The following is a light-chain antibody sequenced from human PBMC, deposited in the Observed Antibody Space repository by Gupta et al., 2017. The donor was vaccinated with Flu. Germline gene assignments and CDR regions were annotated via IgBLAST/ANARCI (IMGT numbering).Light chain of an antibody. V-gene: IGLV2-11*01. Sequence: QSAPTQPRPVSGSPGQSVTISSTGTSNDVGAYNRVSWYEQRPGKAPKLLLYAVTERPSGVPDRFSGSTSCNTASLTTPGLPADDEADYDDSSHAARARITCVFGTGTTVTVL. CDR2: AVT. CDR1: SNDVGAYNR. J-gene: IGLJ1*01. CDR3: SSHAARARITCV.